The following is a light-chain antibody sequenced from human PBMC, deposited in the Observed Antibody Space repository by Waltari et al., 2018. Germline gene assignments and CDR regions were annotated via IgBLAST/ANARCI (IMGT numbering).Light chain of an antibody. J-gene: IGKJ2*01. V-gene: IGKV3-20*01. CDR2: GAS. Sequence: EIVLTQSPGTLSLSPGERATLSCRASQSVSSSYLAWYQQKPGQAPRLLTYGASRRATGLPDRVRGSGSGTDFTLTISRLEPEDFAVYYCQQYGSSPQTFGQGTKLEIK. CDR1: QSVSSSY. CDR3: QQYGSSPQT.